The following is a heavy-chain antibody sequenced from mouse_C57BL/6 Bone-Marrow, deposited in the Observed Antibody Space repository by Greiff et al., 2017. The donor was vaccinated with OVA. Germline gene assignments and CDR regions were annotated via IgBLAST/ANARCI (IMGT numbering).Heavy chain of an antibody. J-gene: IGHJ1*03. Sequence: QVQLQQSGAELVMPGASVKLSCKASGYTFTSYWMHWVKQRPGQGLEWIGEIDPSDSYTNYNQKFKGKSTLTVDKSSSTAYMQLSSLTSEDAAVYYCARDDGYLYVWGTGTTVTVSS. CDR3: ARDDGYLYV. CDR1: GYTFTSYW. CDR2: IDPSDSYT. D-gene: IGHD2-3*01. V-gene: IGHV1-69*01.